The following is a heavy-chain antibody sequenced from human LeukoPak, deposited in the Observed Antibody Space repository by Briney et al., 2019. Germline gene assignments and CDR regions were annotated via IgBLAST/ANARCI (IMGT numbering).Heavy chain of an antibody. Sequence: GASVKVSCKASGYTFTGYYMHWVRQAPGQGLEWMGWINPNSGGTNYAQKVQGRVTMTRDTSISTAYMELSRLRSDDTAVYYCASRIGIAAAAFDPWGQGTLVTVSS. CDR3: ASRIGIAAAAFDP. D-gene: IGHD6-13*01. CDR1: GYTFTGYY. CDR2: INPNSGGT. J-gene: IGHJ5*02. V-gene: IGHV1-2*02.